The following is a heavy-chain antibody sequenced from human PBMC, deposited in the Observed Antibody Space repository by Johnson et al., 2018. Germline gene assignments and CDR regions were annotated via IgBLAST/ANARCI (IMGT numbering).Heavy chain of an antibody. CDR3: ARGAGYHGSVSYYPYYYYYMDV. CDR1: GFTFDDYG. J-gene: IGHJ6*03. Sequence: VQLVEAGGGVVRPGGSRRLSCAASGFTFDDYGMSWVRQAPGKGLEWVSGINWNGGSTGYADSVKGRFTISRDNAKNSLYLQMNSLGAEETAVYYCARGAGYHGSVSYYPYYYYYMDVWGKGTTVTVSS. V-gene: IGHV3-20*04. CDR2: INWNGGST. D-gene: IGHD3-10*01.